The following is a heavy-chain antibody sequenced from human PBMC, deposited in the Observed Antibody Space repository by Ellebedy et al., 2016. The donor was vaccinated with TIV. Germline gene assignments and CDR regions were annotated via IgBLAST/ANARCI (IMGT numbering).Heavy chain of an antibody. CDR1: GGSISSYY. V-gene: IGHV4-4*07. CDR2: IYTSGST. D-gene: IGHD6-19*01. J-gene: IGHJ3*02. CDR3: ARVHQWLDEGDAFDI. Sequence: SETLSLTCTVSGGSISSYYWSWIRQPAGKGLEWIGRIYTSGSTNYNPSLKSRVTMSVDTSKNQFSLKLSSVTAADTAVYYCARVHQWLDEGDAFDIWGQGTMVTVSS.